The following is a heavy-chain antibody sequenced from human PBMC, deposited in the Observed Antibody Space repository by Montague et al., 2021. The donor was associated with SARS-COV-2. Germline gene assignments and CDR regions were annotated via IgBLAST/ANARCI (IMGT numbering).Heavy chain of an antibody. D-gene: IGHD3-22*01. CDR2: TYSNGRT. Sequence: SETLSLTCTVSGGSISSSNSYWGWIRRPPGKGLEWIGTTYSNGRTDYNPSLMSRVTIFVDTSTNQLSLKLTAVTAADTALYYCRCGHIGYCYYDYWGQGTLVTVSS. V-gene: IGHV4-39*01. J-gene: IGHJ4*02. CDR3: RCGHIGYCYYDY. CDR1: GGSISSSNSY.